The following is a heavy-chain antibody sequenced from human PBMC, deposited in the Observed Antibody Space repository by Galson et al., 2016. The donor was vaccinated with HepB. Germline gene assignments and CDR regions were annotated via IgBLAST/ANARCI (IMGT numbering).Heavy chain of an antibody. V-gene: IGHV3-33*01. CDR1: EFTFSTYG. Sequence: SLRLSCAASEFTFSTYGMHWVRQAPGKGLEWVALIWHDGSNKYYADSVKGRLTISRDNPKNTLYLQMNSLKVEDTAVYYCAREMHVAAAAAFDFWGRGTLVTVSS. CDR2: IWHDGSNK. D-gene: IGHD6-13*01. CDR3: AREMHVAAAAAFDF. J-gene: IGHJ4*02.